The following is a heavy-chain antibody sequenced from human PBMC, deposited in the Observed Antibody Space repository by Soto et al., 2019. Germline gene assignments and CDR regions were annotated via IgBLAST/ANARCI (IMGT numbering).Heavy chain of an antibody. V-gene: IGHV1-69*02. D-gene: IGHD3-10*01. CDR1: GGTFSSYT. CDR2: TIPILSMS. CDR3: ARSYGSGSRPFDY. J-gene: IGHJ4*02. Sequence: QVQLVQSGAEVKNPGSSVRVSCKASGGTFSSYTLNWVRQAPGQGLEWMGRTIPILSMSTYAQKFQGRVSIIADKSTTTAYMTLSSLRSDDTAIYYCARSYGSGSRPFDYWGQGTLVPVSS.